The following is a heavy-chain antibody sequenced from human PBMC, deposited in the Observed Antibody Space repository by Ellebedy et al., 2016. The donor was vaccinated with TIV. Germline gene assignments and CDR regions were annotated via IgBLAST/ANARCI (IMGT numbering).Heavy chain of an antibody. V-gene: IGHV3-30*02. Sequence: GESLKISCAASGFIFSSYDMHWVRQAPGKGLEWVAFIRFDGTKKYYADSVMGRFTTSRDSSKNTLYLQMSSLRSEDSAVYYCAKVGEAGRGFDSWGQGTLVTVSS. CDR2: IRFDGTKK. CDR3: AKVGEAGRGFDS. J-gene: IGHJ4*02. CDR1: GFIFSSYD. D-gene: IGHD1-26*01.